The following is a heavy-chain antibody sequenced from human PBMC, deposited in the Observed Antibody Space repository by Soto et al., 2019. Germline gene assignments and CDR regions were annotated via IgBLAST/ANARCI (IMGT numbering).Heavy chain of an antibody. J-gene: IGHJ6*02. CDR3: ARDCSGGSCSSPAADTGGMDV. D-gene: IGHD2-15*01. CDR1: GGSISSSSYY. CDR2: IYYSGST. V-gene: IGHV4-39*02. Sequence: SETLSLTCTVSGGSISSSSYYWGWIRQPPGKGLEWIGRIYYSGSTYYNPSLKSRVTMSVDTSKNQFSLKLSSVTAADTAVYYCARDCSGGSCSSPAADTGGMDVWGQGTTVTVSS.